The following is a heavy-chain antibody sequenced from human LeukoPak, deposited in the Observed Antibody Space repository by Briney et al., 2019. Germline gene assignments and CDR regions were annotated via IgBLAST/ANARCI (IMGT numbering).Heavy chain of an antibody. J-gene: IGHJ6*02. V-gene: IGHV3-48*03. D-gene: IGHD3-3*01. CDR2: IGSSGTTI. Sequence: GGSLRLSCAASGFTFRSYEMNWVRQAPGKGLEWVSYIGSSGTTIYYADSVKGRFTISRDNAENSLHLQMNSLRGEDTGVYYCARGGYYIGGYFYYGVDVWGQGTTVTVS. CDR3: ARGGYYIGGYFYYGVDV. CDR1: GFTFRSYE.